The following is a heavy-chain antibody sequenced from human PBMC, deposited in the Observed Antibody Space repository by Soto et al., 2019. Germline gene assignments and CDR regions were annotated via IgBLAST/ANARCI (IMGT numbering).Heavy chain of an antibody. CDR2: VSYDGGNK. CDR1: GFTFSSYG. CDR3: AKQFTPHSSGWPDCLDI. V-gene: IGHV3-30*18. D-gene: IGHD6-19*01. J-gene: IGHJ3*02. Sequence: ESGGGVVQPGRSRRLSCAASGFTFSSYGMHWVRQDAGKGLECVTVVSYDGGNKYYADSVKGRFTISRDNSKNTLYLQMNSLRAEDTAVYYCAKQFTPHSSGWPDCLDIWGQGTKVTVSS.